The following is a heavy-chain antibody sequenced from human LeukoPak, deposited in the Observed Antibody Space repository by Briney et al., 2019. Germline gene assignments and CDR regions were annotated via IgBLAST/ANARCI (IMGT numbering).Heavy chain of an antibody. Sequence: PGGSLRLSCAASGYTFSSYWMHWVRQAPGKGLVWVSYISSSGSTIYYADSVKGRFTISRDNAKNSLYLQMNSLRAEDTAVYYCARTLSYCSSTSCPDFDYWGQGTLVTVSS. J-gene: IGHJ4*02. V-gene: IGHV3-48*04. D-gene: IGHD2-2*01. CDR3: ARTLSYCSSTSCPDFDY. CDR2: ISSSGSTI. CDR1: GYTFSSYW.